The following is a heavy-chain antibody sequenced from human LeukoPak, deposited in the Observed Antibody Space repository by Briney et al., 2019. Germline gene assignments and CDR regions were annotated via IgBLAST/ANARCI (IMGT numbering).Heavy chain of an antibody. CDR1: GDSISSYY. J-gene: IGHJ3*02. D-gene: IGHD2-15*01. CDR3: ARSGCGGGSCYSQRGAFDI. CDR2: IYYSGTT. V-gene: IGHV4-39*07. Sequence: SETLSLTCTVSGDSISSYYWGWIRQPPGKGLDWIGNIYYSGTTYYNPSLKSRVTISVDTSKNQFSLKLSSVTAADTAVYYCARSGCGGGSCYSQRGAFDIWGQGTMVTVSS.